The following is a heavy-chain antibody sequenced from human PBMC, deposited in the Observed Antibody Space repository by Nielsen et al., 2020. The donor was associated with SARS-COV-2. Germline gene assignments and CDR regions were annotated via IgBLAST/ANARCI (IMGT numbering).Heavy chain of an antibody. V-gene: IGHV4-31*11. J-gene: IGHJ3*02. D-gene: IGHD3-22*01. Sequence: SETLSLTCAVSGGSISSGGYSWSWIRQPPGKGLEWIGYIYYSGSTYYNPSLKSRVTISVDTSKNQFSLKLSSVTAADTAVYYCARAPITMIVVVNAFDIWGQGTMVTVSS. CDR1: GGSISSGGYS. CDR3: ARAPITMIVVVNAFDI. CDR2: IYYSGST.